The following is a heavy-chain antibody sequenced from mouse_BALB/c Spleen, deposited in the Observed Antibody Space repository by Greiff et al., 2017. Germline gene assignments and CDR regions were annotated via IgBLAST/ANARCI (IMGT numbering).Heavy chain of an antibody. CDR2: ISNGGGST. D-gene: IGHD2-4*01. V-gene: IGHV5-12-2*01. J-gene: IGHJ3*01. CDR3: ARRGYDSAWFAY. CDR1: GFTFSSYT. Sequence: EVKVEESGGGLVKPGGSLKLSCAASGFTFSSYTMSWVRQTPEKRLEWVAYISNGGGSTYYPDTVKGRFTISRDNAKNTLNLQMSSLKSEDTAMYYCARRGYDSAWFAYWGQGTLVTVSA.